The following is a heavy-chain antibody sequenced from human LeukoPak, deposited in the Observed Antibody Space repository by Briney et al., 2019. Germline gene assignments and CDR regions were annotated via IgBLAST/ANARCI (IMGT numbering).Heavy chain of an antibody. D-gene: IGHD3-10*01. CDR1: GFTFSSYA. CDR2: IWYDASNK. J-gene: IGHJ6*03. Sequence: QSGGSLRLSCAASGFTFSSYAMHWVRQAPGKGLEWVAVIWYDASNKYYADSVKGRFTISRDNSKNTLYLQMNSLRAEDTAVYYCAKSYLSGPEVYYMDVWGKGTTVTVSS. V-gene: IGHV3-33*08. CDR3: AKSYLSGPEVYYMDV.